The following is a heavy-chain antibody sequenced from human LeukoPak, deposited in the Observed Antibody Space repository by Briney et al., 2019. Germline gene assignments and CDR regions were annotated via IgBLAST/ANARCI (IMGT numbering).Heavy chain of an antibody. CDR3: ARLIAAAGTVYYYYYGMDV. V-gene: IGHV4-39*01. CDR2: IYYSGST. CDR1: GGSISSSSYY. Sequence: SETLSLTCTVSGGSISSSSYYWGWIRQPPGKGLEWIGSIYYSGSTYYNPSLKSRVTISVDTSKNQFSLKLSSVTAADTAVYYCARLIAAAGTVYYYYYGMDVWGQGTTDTVSS. D-gene: IGHD6-13*01. J-gene: IGHJ6*02.